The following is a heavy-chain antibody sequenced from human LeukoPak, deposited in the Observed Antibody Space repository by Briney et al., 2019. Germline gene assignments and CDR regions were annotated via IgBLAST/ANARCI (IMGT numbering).Heavy chain of an antibody. Sequence: SGPTLVKPTQTLTLTCTFSGFSLSTTGVGVGWIRQPPGKALEWLAITFWNDDRSYSPSLKSRLTITKDTSNNQVVLIMTNMDPVDTATYFCVPKPVGTGSYNVWGQGTLVTVSS. CDR3: VPKPVGTGSYNV. CDR2: TFWNDDR. V-gene: IGHV2-5*01. CDR1: GFSLSTTGVG. J-gene: IGHJ4*01. D-gene: IGHD3-10*01.